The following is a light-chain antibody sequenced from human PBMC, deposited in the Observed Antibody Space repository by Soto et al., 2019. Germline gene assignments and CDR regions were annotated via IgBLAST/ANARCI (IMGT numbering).Light chain of an antibody. V-gene: IGLV2-14*01. CDR1: SSDVGGYNY. Sequence: QSALTQPASVSGSPGQSITISCTGTSSDVGGYNYVSWYQQHPGKAPKLMIYDVSNRPSGVSNRFSGSKSGNTASLTISGLQAEDESDNYSSSYTISSPLENVVVTGSKVKVL. CDR3: SSYTISSPLENV. CDR2: DVS. J-gene: IGLJ1*01.